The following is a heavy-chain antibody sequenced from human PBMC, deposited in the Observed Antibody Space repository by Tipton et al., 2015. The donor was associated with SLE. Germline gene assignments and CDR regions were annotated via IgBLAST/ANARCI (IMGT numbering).Heavy chain of an antibody. CDR2: ISYDGSNK. CDR3: ARDLGIALYGMDV. Sequence: QLVQSGGGVVQPGRSLTLSRAASGFPFSIYAMHWVRQAPGKGLEWVAVISYDGSNKYYADSVKGRFTTSRDNSKNTLYLEMNSLRAEDTAVYYCARDLGIALYGMDVWGQGTTVTVSS. J-gene: IGHJ6*02. V-gene: IGHV3-30*04. CDR1: GFPFSIYA. D-gene: IGHD6-13*01.